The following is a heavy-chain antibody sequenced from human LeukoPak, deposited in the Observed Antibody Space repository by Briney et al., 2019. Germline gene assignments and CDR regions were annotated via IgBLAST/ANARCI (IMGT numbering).Heavy chain of an antibody. D-gene: IGHD3-10*01. CDR2: IYHSGST. CDR3: ARRLGRYWGNYYYYYYMDV. V-gene: IGHV4-38-2*02. Sequence: SETLSLTCTVSGYSISSGYYWGWIRPPPGKGLEWIGSIYHSGSTYYNPSLKSRVTISIDTSKKQISLKLSSVTAADTAVYYCARRLGRYWGNYYYYYYMDVWGKGTTVTVSS. J-gene: IGHJ6*03. CDR1: GYSISSGYY.